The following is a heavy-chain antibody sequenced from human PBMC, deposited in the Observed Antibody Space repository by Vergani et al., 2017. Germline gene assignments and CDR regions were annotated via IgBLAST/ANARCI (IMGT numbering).Heavy chain of an antibody. CDR3: ASKRGACRAAYCHSYDF. D-gene: IGHD2-15*01. V-gene: IGHV4-39*01. CDR1: GDSVIGTDYH. J-gene: IGHJ4*02. Sequence: QVQLQESGPGLVKPSETLSLTCTVSGDSVIGTDYHWGWIRQPPGKGLEWIGIMDYSGSTSYNPSIESRISISFETPKNQFSLRLTSVTAADTAVYYCASKRGACRAAYCHSYDFWGPGTLVGVSS. CDR2: MDYSGST.